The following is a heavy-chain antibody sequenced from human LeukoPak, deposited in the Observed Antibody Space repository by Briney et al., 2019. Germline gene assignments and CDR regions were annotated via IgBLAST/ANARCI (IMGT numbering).Heavy chain of an antibody. V-gene: IGHV5-51*01. CDR3: ARLYYGSGSYTANFDY. Sequence: GESLKISCKGSGYSFTSYWIGWVRQMPGKGLEWMGIIYPGDSDTRYSPSFQGQVTISADKSISTAYLQWSSLKASDTAMYYCARLYYGSGSYTANFDYWGQGTLVTVSS. CDR1: GYSFTSYW. J-gene: IGHJ4*02. D-gene: IGHD3-10*01. CDR2: IYPGDSDT.